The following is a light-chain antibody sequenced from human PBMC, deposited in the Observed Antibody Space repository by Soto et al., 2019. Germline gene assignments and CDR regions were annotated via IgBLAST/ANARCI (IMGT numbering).Light chain of an antibody. Sequence: IVLTQSPGTLSLSPGERATLSCRASQSVSSNYLAWYQQKPGQAPRLLIYGASSRATGIPDRFSGSGSGTDFTLTISRLEPEDFAVYFCQQYLRSQLTFGGGTKVEIK. CDR3: QQYLRSQLT. V-gene: IGKV3-20*01. CDR1: QSVSSNY. J-gene: IGKJ4*01. CDR2: GAS.